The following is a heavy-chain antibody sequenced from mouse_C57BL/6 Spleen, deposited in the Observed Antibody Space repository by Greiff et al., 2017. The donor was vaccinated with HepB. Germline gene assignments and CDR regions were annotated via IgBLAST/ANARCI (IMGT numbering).Heavy chain of an antibody. CDR1: GYTFTSYW. CDR2: IDPSDSYT. D-gene: IGHD4-1*01. Sequence: QVQLKESGAELVMPGASVKLSCKASGYTFTSYWMHWVKQRPGQGLEWIGEIDPSDSYTNYNQKFKGKSTLTVDKSSSTAYMQLSSLTSEDSAVYYCARPANWDRGYYFDYWGQGTTLTVSS. CDR3: ARPANWDRGYYFDY. J-gene: IGHJ2*01. V-gene: IGHV1-69*01.